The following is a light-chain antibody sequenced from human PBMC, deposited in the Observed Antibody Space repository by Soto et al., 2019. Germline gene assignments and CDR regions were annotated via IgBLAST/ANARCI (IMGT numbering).Light chain of an antibody. Sequence: AIEMTQSPSSLSASVGDRVTIACRASQGIGSDLAWYQRRPGKAPKLLIYAVSNLQNGVPSRFSGSGSGTDFTLTISRLQPEDIATYYCLQDHNYLTFGGGTKVEI. CDR1: QGIGSD. V-gene: IGKV1-6*01. J-gene: IGKJ4*01. CDR3: LQDHNYLT. CDR2: AVS.